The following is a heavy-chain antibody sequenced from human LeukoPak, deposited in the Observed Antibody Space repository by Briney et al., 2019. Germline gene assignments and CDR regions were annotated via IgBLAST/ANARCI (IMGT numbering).Heavy chain of an antibody. CDR3: TTDIVVVPGADLDY. J-gene: IGHJ4*02. Sequence: GGSLRLSCAASGFTFSGSAMRWVRQASGKGLEWVGRIRSKANSYATAYAASVKGRFTISRDDSKNTAYLQMNSLKTEDTAVYYCTTDIVVVPGADLDYWGQGTLVTVSS. D-gene: IGHD2-2*01. CDR1: GFTFSGSA. V-gene: IGHV3-73*01. CDR2: IRSKANSYAT.